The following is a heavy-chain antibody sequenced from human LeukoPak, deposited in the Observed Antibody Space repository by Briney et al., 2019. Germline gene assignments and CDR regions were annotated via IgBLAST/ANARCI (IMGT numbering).Heavy chain of an antibody. CDR2: IRYDGSNK. V-gene: IGHV3-30*02. CDR1: GFTFSSYG. D-gene: IGHD6-19*01. CDR3: PKVGRYSSGWWDGFDY. Sequence: GGSLRLSCAASGFTFSSYGMHWVRQAPGKGLEWVAFIRYDGSNKYYADSVKGRFTISRDNSKNTLYLQMNSLRAEDTAVYYCPKVGRYSSGWWDGFDYWGQGTLVTVSS. J-gene: IGHJ4*02.